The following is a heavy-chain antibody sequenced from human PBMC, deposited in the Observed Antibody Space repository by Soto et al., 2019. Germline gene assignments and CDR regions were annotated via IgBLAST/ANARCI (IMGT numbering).Heavy chain of an antibody. CDR3: ARCLVRATTVVDY. CDR2: IDPKGGDT. V-gene: IGHV1-2*02. J-gene: IGHJ4*02. D-gene: IGHD1-26*01. Sequence: VQLVQSGTEVKKPGASVKVSCKASGYMFTDYYMHWVRQAPGQGLEWMGWIDPKGGDTKYAQNFQGRVTMTRDTSISTAYMDLSSLISDDTAVYYCARCLVRATTVVDYWGQGTLVTVSS. CDR1: GYMFTDYY.